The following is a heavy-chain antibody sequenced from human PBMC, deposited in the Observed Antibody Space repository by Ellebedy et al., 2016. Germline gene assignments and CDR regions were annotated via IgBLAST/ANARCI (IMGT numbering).Heavy chain of an antibody. D-gene: IGHD3-9*01. CDR3: VKDQHDILTGFDY. V-gene: IGHV3-9*01. CDR2: ISWNSGKI. CDR1: GFSFDDYG. Sequence: SLKISXEASGFSFDDYGMHWVRQAPGKGLEWVSGISWNSGKISYADSVKGRFSISRDNGKNSLYLQMNSLRVEDTALYYCVKDQHDILTGFDYWGQGTLVTVSS. J-gene: IGHJ4*02.